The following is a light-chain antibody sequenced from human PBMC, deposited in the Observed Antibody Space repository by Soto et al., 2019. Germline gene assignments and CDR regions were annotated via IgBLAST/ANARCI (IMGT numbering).Light chain of an antibody. J-gene: IGKJ5*01. CDR3: QQSYRNPIT. CDR1: QSVSIW. CDR2: AAS. V-gene: IGKV1-39*01. Sequence: DIQMTQSPSTLSASEGDRVTISCRASQSVSIWLAWYQQKPGRAPNLLIHAASSLQSGVPPRFSGSGSGTDFTLTISSLQPEDFATYFCQQSYRNPITFGQGTRLEIK.